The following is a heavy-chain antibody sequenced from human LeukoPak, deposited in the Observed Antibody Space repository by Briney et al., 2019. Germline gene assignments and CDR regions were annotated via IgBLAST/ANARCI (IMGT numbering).Heavy chain of an antibody. Sequence: SETLSLTCTVSGASISSYYWNWIRQPAGKGLEWIGRIYTSGSTNYNPSLKGRVTMSVDTSKNQFSLKLSSVTAADTAVYYCAREWDSSSPLGYWGQGTLVTVSS. CDR3: AREWDSSSPLGY. CDR2: IYTSGST. J-gene: IGHJ4*02. V-gene: IGHV4-4*07. D-gene: IGHD6-13*01. CDR1: GASISSYY.